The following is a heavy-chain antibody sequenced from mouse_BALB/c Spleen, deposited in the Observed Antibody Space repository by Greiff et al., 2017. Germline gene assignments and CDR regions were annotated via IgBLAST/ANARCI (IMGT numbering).Heavy chain of an antibody. CDR3: ARGGITTRYFDV. J-gene: IGHJ1*01. D-gene: IGHD2-4*01. CDR1: GFTFSSYA. CDR2: ISSGGST. Sequence: EVQRVESGGGLVKPGGSLKLSCAASGFTFSSYAMSWVRQTPEKRLEWVASISSGGSTYYPDSVKGRFTISRDNARNILYLQMSSLRSEDTAMYYCARGGITTRYFDVWGAGTTVTVSS. V-gene: IGHV5-6-5*01.